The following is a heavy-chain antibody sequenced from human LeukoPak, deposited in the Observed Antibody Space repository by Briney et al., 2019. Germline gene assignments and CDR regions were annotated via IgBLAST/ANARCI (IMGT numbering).Heavy chain of an antibody. V-gene: IGHV4-59*01. CDR3: ARGTVQMGMGERFFDF. D-gene: IGHD3-16*01. J-gene: IGHJ4*02. CDR1: GGSINTYY. Sequence: TPSETLSLTCSVSGGSINTYYWTWIRLSPGKGLDWLGYIYYSGTTNYNPSLKSRVSMSVDTSRNQFSLRLSSVTAADTAIYYCARGTVQMGMGERFFDFWGQGTLVTVSS. CDR2: IYYSGTT.